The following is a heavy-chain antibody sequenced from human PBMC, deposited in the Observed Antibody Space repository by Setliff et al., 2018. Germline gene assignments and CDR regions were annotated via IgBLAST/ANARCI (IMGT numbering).Heavy chain of an antibody. CDR2: TNPNSGNT. D-gene: IGHD2-21*02. CDR1: GYTFTSYD. Sequence: ASVKVSCKASGYTFTSYDINWVRQATGQGLEWMGWTNPNSGNTGYAQKFQGRVTMTRNTSISTAYMELSSLRSEDTAVYYCARGGIVVVTAILYGMDVWGQGTTVTVSS. V-gene: IGHV1-8*02. CDR3: ARGGIVVVTAILYGMDV. J-gene: IGHJ6*02.